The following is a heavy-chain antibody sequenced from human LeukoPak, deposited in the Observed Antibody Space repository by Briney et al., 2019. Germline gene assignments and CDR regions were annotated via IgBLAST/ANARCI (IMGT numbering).Heavy chain of an antibody. J-gene: IGHJ4*02. Sequence: SSVKVSCKASGGTFSSYAISLVRQAPGQGLEWMGGIIPIFGTANYAQKFQGRVTITTDESTSTAYMELSSLRSEDTSVYYRARGYSGSHIDYWGQGTLVTVSS. CDR1: GGTFSSYA. V-gene: IGHV1-69*05. CDR2: IIPIFGTA. D-gene: IGHD1-26*01. CDR3: ARGYSGSHIDY.